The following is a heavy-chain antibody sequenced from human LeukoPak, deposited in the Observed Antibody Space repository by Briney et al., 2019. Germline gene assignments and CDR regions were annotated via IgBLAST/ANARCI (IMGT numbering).Heavy chain of an antibody. D-gene: IGHD4-17*01. V-gene: IGHV4-59*01. CDR3: AREAFYGDYWFEGSNYFDY. J-gene: IGHJ4*02. CDR2: IYYSGST. CDR1: GVSISNYY. Sequence: SETLSLTCTVSGVSISNYYWSWIRQPPGKGLEWIGYIYYSGSTSYNPSLKSRVTISVDTSKNQFSLKLSSVTAADTAVYYCAREAFYGDYWFEGSNYFDYWGQGTLVTVSS.